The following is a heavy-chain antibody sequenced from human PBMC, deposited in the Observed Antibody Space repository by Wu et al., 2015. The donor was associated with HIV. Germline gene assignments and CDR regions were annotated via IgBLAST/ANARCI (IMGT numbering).Heavy chain of an antibody. CDR2: INPNSGGT. Sequence: QVQLVQSGAEVKRPGASVKVSCKASGYTFTGYYMHWVRQAPGQGLEWMGWINPNSGGTNYAQKFQGRVTMTRDTSISTAYMELSRLRSDDTAVYYCARVHQNGGYTYGYDYWGQGTLVTVSS. V-gene: IGHV1-2*02. J-gene: IGHJ4*02. CDR1: GYTFTGYY. D-gene: IGHD5-18*01. CDR3: ARVHQNGGYTYGYDY.